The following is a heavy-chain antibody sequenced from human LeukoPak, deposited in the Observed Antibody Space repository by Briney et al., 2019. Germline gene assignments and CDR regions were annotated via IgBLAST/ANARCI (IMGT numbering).Heavy chain of an antibody. Sequence: GGSLRLSCAASGFTFSSYAMSWVRQAPGKGLEWVSAISGSGGSTYYADSVKGRFTISRDNSKNTLYLQMNGLRAEDTAVYYCAKDSAIAAAATYYFDYWGQGTLVTVSS. CDR3: AKDSAIAAAATYYFDY. CDR2: ISGSGGST. V-gene: IGHV3-23*01. D-gene: IGHD6-13*01. CDR1: GFTFSSYA. J-gene: IGHJ4*02.